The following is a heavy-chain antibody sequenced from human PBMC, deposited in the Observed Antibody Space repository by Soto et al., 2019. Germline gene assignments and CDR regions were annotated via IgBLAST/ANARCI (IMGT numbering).Heavy chain of an antibody. CDR3: ARDSSGRQYYGMDV. Sequence: VSLRLSCTPSGFIFSDYSMNWVRQAPGEGLEWISYITTTSSTMYYADSVKGRFTISRDNAKNSLYLQMNSLRDEDTAVYYCARDSSGRQYYGMDVWGQGTTVTVSS. J-gene: IGHJ6*02. CDR2: ITTTSSTM. CDR1: GFIFSDYS. V-gene: IGHV3-48*02. D-gene: IGHD3-22*01.